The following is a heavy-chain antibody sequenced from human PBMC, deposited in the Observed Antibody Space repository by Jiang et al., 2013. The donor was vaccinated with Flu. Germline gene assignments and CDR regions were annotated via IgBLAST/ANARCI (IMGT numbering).Heavy chain of an antibody. D-gene: IGHD5-24*01. CDR2: CITWEH. CDR3: ARSPRGGYKYYFDY. V-gene: IGHV4-59*01. Sequence: GLVKPSETVSLTCTVSGGSITSYYWSWIRQPQGRDWMGLGICITWEHQLQPSLKSRVTISVDTSKNQFSLKLSSVTAADTAVYYCARSPRGGYKYYFDYWGQGTLVTVSS. J-gene: IGHJ4*02. CDR1: GGSITSYY.